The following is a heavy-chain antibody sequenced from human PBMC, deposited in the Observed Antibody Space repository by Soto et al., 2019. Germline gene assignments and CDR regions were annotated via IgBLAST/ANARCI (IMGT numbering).Heavy chain of an antibody. V-gene: IGHV3-49*03. D-gene: IGHD2-15*01. CDR2: IRSKAYGGTT. CDR1: GFTFGDYA. Sequence: AGGSLRLSCTASGFTFGDYAMSWFRQAPGKGLEWVGFIRSKAYGGTTEYAASVKGRFTISRDDSKSIAYLQMNSLKTEDTAVYYCTGAAVEDYYYGMDVWGQGTTVTVSS. CDR3: TGAAVEDYYYGMDV. J-gene: IGHJ6*02.